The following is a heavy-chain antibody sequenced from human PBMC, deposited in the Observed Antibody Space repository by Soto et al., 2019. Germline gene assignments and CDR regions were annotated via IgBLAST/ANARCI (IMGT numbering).Heavy chain of an antibody. CDR3: AKGLGYCLSTSCYGPTLTTPDY. Sequence: QVQLVESGGGVVQPGRSLRLSCAASGFTFSSYGMHWVRQAPGKGLEWVAVISYDGSNEYYADSVKGRFTISRDNSKNTLYLQMNSLRAEDTAVYYCAKGLGYCLSTSCYGPTLTTPDYWGQGTLVTVSS. J-gene: IGHJ4*02. V-gene: IGHV3-30*18. D-gene: IGHD2-2*01. CDR2: ISYDGSNE. CDR1: GFTFSSYG.